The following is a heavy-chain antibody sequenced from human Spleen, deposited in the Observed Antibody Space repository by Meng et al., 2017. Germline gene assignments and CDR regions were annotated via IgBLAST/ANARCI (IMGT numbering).Heavy chain of an antibody. J-gene: IGHJ4*02. Sequence: GGSLRLSCAASGFTFDDYGMSWVRQAPGKGLEWVSDINWNGGSTSYADSVKGRFTISRDNSKNTLYLQMNSLRAEDTAVYYCARDERWWGATYYFDYWGQGTLVTVSS. V-gene: IGHV3-20*04. CDR2: INWNGGST. CDR3: ARDERWWGATYYFDY. CDR1: GFTFDDYG. D-gene: IGHD2-15*01.